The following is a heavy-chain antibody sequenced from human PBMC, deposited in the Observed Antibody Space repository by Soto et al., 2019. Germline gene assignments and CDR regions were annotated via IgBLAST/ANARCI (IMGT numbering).Heavy chain of an antibody. Sequence: SETLSLTCGVYGGSFRNYYWIWVRQPPGKGLEWIGEVNHSGEATYNPSLQSRVTISLDTSNNHFSLKMTSLTAADTAVYYCARAQRRYTHLEYWGQGTLVTVSS. D-gene: IGHD3-16*02. CDR1: GGSFRNYY. J-gene: IGHJ4*02. V-gene: IGHV4-34*01. CDR2: VNHSGEA. CDR3: ARAQRRYTHLEY.